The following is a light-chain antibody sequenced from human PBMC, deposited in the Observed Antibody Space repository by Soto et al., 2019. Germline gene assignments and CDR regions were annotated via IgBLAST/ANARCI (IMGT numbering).Light chain of an antibody. CDR2: GAS. Sequence: EIVLTQSPGTLSLSPGERATLSGRVSQSVSSTYLAWYQQKPGQAPRLIIYGASSRATGIPDRFSGSGSGTDFTLTISRLEPEDFAVYYCQKYGSLTSSTFGQGTKVEIK. J-gene: IGKJ1*01. V-gene: IGKV3-20*01. CDR1: QSVSSTY. CDR3: QKYGSLTSST.